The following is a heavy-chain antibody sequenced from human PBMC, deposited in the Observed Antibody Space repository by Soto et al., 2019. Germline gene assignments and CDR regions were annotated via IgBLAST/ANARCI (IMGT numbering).Heavy chain of an antibody. D-gene: IGHD3-16*02. CDR1: GGTFSSYT. J-gene: IGHJ3*02. Sequence: ASVKVSCKASGGTFSSYTISWVRQAPGQGLEWMGRIIPILGIANYAQKFQGRVTITADKSTSTAYMELSSLISEDTAVYYCARGYDFVWGSYRSDAFDIWGQGTMVTVSS. CDR3: ARGYDFVWGSYRSDAFDI. CDR2: IIPILGIA. V-gene: IGHV1-69*02.